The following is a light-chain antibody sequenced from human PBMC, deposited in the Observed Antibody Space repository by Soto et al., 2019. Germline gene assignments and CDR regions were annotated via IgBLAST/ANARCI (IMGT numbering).Light chain of an antibody. Sequence: QSALTQPPSASGSPGQSVTISCTGTSSDVGGYNYVSWYQQHPGKAPKLMIYEVSKRHSGVPDRFSGSKSGNTASLTVSGLQAEDEADYYCRSYAGSNNVVFGGGTKLTVL. J-gene: IGLJ2*01. CDR1: SSDVGGYNY. CDR2: EVS. V-gene: IGLV2-8*01. CDR3: RSYAGSNNVV.